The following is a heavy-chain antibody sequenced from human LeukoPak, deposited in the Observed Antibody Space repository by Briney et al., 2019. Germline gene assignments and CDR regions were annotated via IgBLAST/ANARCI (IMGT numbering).Heavy chain of an antibody. J-gene: IGHJ4*02. D-gene: IGHD6-19*01. V-gene: IGHV3-7*01. CDR2: IKQDGSEK. CDR1: GFTFSSYW. CDR3: ARDIGPIAVAGTGDY. Sequence: GGSLRLSCAASGFTFSSYWMSWVRQAPGKGLEWVANIKQDGSEKYYVDSVKGRFTISRDNAKNSLYLQMNSLRAEDTAVYYCARDIGPIAVAGTGDYWGQGTLVTVSS.